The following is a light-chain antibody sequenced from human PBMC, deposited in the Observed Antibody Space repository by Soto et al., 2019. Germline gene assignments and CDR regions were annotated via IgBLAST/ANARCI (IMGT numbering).Light chain of an antibody. CDR2: RAS. J-gene: IGKJ4*02. CDR1: QNIYSN. V-gene: IGKV3-15*01. Sequence: IVMTQSPATLSVSPGERATLSCRASQNIYSNIAWYQQRPGQAPRLLIYRASTRAPGVPARFSGSGSGTDFTIISSRLQAEAVAYYCCLQYHNLWAFGRGTQVEIK. CDR3: LQYHNLWA.